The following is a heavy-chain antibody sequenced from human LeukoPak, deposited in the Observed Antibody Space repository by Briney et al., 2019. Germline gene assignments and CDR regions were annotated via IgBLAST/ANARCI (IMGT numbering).Heavy chain of an antibody. CDR2: IYYSGTA. V-gene: IGHV4-31*03. Sequence: SQTLSLTCTVSGASIYSNHYYWSWIRQLPGKGLEWIGYIYYSGTAYYNPSLKSRVTISLDTSKNQFSLKLTSVTAADTAVYYCARGVEYFYSSGSYHPFEPWGQGALVTVSS. J-gene: IGHJ5*02. D-gene: IGHD3-10*01. CDR1: GASIYSNHYY. CDR3: ARGVEYFYSSGSYHPFEP.